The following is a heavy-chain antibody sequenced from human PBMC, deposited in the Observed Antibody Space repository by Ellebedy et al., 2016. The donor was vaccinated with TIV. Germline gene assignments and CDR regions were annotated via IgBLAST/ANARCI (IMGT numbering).Heavy chain of an antibody. Sequence: GESLKISCAASGFTFSNYWMNWIRQAPGKGLEWVANIKQDGTEKYYVDSMKGRFTISRDNAKNSLYLQMNSLRAEDTAVYYCAKDSGKYGWNSEYWGQGTQVTVSS. J-gene: IGHJ4*02. CDR2: IKQDGTEK. CDR1: GFTFSNYW. D-gene: IGHD3-10*01. V-gene: IGHV3-7*01. CDR3: AKDSGKYGWNSEY.